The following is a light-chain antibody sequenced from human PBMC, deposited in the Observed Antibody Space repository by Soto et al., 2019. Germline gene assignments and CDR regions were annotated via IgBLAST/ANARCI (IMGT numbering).Light chain of an antibody. Sequence: EIVLTQSPGTLSLSPGERATLSCRASQSVNSDYLGWFQQKPGQAPRLLIYGASTRVTGIPDRFSGSGSGTDFTLTISRLEPEDFAVYYCHHYGSSGTFGQGTKVDIK. CDR1: QSVNSDY. CDR3: HHYGSSGT. V-gene: IGKV3-20*01. CDR2: GAS. J-gene: IGKJ1*01.